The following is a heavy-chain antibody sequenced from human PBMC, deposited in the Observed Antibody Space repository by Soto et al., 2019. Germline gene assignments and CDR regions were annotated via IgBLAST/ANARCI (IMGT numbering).Heavy chain of an antibody. V-gene: IGHV4-30-4*01. J-gene: IGHJ4*02. CDR1: GGSISSGDYY. Sequence: PSETLSLTCTVSGGSISSGDYYWSWIRQPPGKGLEWIGYIYYSGSTYYNPSLKSRVTISVDTSKNQFSLKLSSVTAADTAVYYCARGVAAGPFDYWGQGTLVTVSS. CDR3: ARGVAAGPFDY. D-gene: IGHD6-25*01. CDR2: IYYSGST.